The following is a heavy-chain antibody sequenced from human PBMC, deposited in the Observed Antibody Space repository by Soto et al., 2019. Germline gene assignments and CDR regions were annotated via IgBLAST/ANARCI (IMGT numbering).Heavy chain of an antibody. J-gene: IGHJ3*02. V-gene: IGHV1-46*03. D-gene: IGHD5-12*01. CDR1: GYTFTSYY. CDR3: ARELIVATTREAFDI. Sequence: ASVKVSCKASGYTFTSYYIHWVRQAPGQGLEWMGIINPSGGSTSYAQKFQGRVTMTRDTSTSTVYMELSSLRSEDTAVYYCARELIVATTREAFDIWGQGTMVTVSS. CDR2: INPSGGST.